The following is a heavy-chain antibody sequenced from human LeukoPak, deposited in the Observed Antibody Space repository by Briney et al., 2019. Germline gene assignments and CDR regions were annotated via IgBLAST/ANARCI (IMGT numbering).Heavy chain of an antibody. D-gene: IGHD6-19*01. V-gene: IGHV1-46*01. Sequence: GASVKVSCKASGYTFTSYYMHWVRQAPGQGLEWMGIINPSGAGTSYAQKFQGRVTMSRDTSTSTVYMELSSLRSEDTAVYYCAREGSVAGSSSPIGYYFDYWGQGALVTVSS. J-gene: IGHJ4*02. CDR3: AREGSVAGSSSPIGYYFDY. CDR1: GYTFTSYY. CDR2: INPSGAGT.